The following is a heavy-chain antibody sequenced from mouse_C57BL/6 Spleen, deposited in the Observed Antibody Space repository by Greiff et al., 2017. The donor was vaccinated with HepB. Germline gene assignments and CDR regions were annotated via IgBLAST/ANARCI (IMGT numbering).Heavy chain of an antibody. CDR2: ISSGGSYT. Sequence: EVKLMESGGDLVKPGGSLKLSCAASGFTFSSYGMSWVRQTPDKRLEWVATISSGGSYTYYPDSVKGRFTISRDNAKNTLYLQMSSLKSEDTARYYCARRGYDYDDGYWYFDVWGTGTTVTVSS. V-gene: IGHV5-6*01. CDR3: ARRGYDYDDGYWYFDV. CDR1: GFTFSSYG. D-gene: IGHD2-4*01. J-gene: IGHJ1*03.